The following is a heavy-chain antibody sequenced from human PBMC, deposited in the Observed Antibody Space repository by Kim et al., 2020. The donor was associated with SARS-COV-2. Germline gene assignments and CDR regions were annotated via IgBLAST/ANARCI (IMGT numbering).Heavy chain of an antibody. V-gene: IGHV3-11*03. CDR2: ISSSSSYT. CDR1: GFTFSDYY. D-gene: IGHD5-18*01. Sequence: LSLTCAASGFTFSDYYMSWIRQAPGKGLEWVSYISSSSSYTNYADSVKGRFTISRDNAKNSLYLQMNSLRAEDTAVYYCARISKGRGYSYGYGGYFDYWGQGTLVTVSS. J-gene: IGHJ4*02. CDR3: ARISKGRGYSYGYGGYFDY.